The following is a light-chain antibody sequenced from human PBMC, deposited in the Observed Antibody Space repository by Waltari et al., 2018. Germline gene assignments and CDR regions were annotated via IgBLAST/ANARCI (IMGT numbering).Light chain of an antibody. CDR1: QTVRTTY. CDR2: GSS. V-gene: IGKV3-20*01. J-gene: IGKJ4*01. CDR3: QQYDISPLT. Sequence: EIVLTQSPGTLSLSTGKRATLSCRASQTVRTTYLAWYQQKPGQAPTLLIYGSSRATGIPDRFSGSGSGTDFSLTISSLEPEDFAVYYCQQYDISPLTFGGGTKVEIK.